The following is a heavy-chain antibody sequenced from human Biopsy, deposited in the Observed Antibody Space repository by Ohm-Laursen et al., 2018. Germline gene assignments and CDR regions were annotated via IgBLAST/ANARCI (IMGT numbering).Heavy chain of an antibody. J-gene: IGHJ4*02. CDR3: ARKSFYESGGFDY. CDR1: GYTFNDYY. V-gene: IGHV1-2*02. CDR2: SKPNHNT. Sequence: GSSVKVSCKTSGYTFNDYYIHWVRQAPGQGLEWMGWSKPNHNTKYAEKFQGRVTLTRDTTTGTAYMELSSLRRDDTAIYYCARKSFYESGGFDYWGQGTLVSVS. D-gene: IGHD3-22*01.